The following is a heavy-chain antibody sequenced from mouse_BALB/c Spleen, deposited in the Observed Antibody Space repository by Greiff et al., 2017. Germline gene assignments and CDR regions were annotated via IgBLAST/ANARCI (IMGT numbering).Heavy chain of an antibody. CDR3: ARNGYYYYAMDY. J-gene: IGHJ4*01. CDR2: ISSGSSTI. Sequence: EVHLVESGGGLVQPGGSRKLSCAASGFTFSSFGMHWVRQAPEKGLEWVAYISSGSSTIYYADTVKGRFTISRDNPKNTLFLQTTSLRSEDTAMYYCARNGYYYYAMDYWGQGTSVTVSS. D-gene: IGHD2-3*01. V-gene: IGHV5-17*02. CDR1: GFTFSSFG.